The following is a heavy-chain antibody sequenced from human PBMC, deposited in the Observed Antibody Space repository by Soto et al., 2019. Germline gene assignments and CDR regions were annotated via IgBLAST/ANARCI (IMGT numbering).Heavy chain of an antibody. V-gene: IGHV1-69*01. D-gene: IGHD2-2*01. CDR2: IIPISDTT. Sequence: QVQLVQSGAEVKKPGSSVKLSFKASGGTFSSYAISWVRQAPGQVLEWMGGIIPISDTTNYSQKFQGRVTTTADESTSTAYMELSSLRSDDTAVYYCVRSPGSSTSFEIYYYYYYGMDVWGQGTTVTVSS. CDR3: VRSPGSSTSFEIYYYYYYGMDV. J-gene: IGHJ6*02. CDR1: GGTFSSYA.